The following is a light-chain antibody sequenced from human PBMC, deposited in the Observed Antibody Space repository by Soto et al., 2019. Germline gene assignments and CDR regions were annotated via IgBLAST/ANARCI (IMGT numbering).Light chain of an antibody. CDR1: QGISTW. CDR3: QQYNRYPRT. J-gene: IGKJ1*01. Sequence: DLQMTQFPSSLSASVGDRVNITCRASQGISTWLAWYQQKPERAPKSLIHAASRLQSGVPPRFSGSGSETDFTLTISSLQPEDFATYYCQQYNRYPRTFGQGTKVEIK. V-gene: IGKV1D-16*01. CDR2: AAS.